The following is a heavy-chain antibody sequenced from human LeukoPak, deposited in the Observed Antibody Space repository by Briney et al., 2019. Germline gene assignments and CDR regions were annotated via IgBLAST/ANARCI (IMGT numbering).Heavy chain of an antibody. V-gene: IGHV3-43*02. CDR2: ISGDGGST. Sequence: GGSLRLSCAASGFTFDDYAMHWVRQAPGKGLEWVSLISGDGGSTYYADSVKGRFTISRDNSKNSLYLQMNSLRTEDTALYYRAKDKYSGSYQDAFDIWGQGTMVTVSS. CDR1: GFTFDDYA. J-gene: IGHJ3*02. D-gene: IGHD1-26*01. CDR3: AKDKYSGSYQDAFDI.